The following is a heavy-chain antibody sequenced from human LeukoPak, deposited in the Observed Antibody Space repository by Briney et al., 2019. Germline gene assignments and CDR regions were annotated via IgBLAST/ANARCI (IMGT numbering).Heavy chain of an antibody. CDR3: ARDRAGTYYDILTGYYPDAFDI. CDR1: GFTFSSYS. J-gene: IGHJ3*02. CDR2: ISSSSYI. V-gene: IGHV3-21*01. D-gene: IGHD3-9*01. Sequence: GGSLRLSCAASGFTFSSYSMNWVRQAPGKGLEWVSSISSSSYIYYADSVKGRFTISRDNAKNSLYLQMNSLRAEDTAVYYCARDRAGTYYDILTGYYPDAFDIWGQGTMVTVSS.